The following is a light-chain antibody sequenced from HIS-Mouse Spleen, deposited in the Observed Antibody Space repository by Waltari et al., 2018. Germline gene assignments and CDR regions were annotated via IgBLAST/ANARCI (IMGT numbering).Light chain of an antibody. CDR1: QSVLCSSNNKNY. J-gene: IGKJ2*01. V-gene: IGKV4-1*01. CDR2: WAS. CDR3: QQDYSPPYT. Sequence: DIVMTQSPDSLAVSLGERATINCKSSQSVLCSSNNKNYLAWYQQQPGQPPKLLIDWASTRESGVPDRFSGSGSGTDFTLTISSLQAEDVAVYYCQQDYSPPYTFGQGTKLEIK.